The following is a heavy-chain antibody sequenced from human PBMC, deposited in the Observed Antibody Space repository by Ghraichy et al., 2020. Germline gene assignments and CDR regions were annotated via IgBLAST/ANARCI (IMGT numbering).Heavy chain of an antibody. CDR2: IYYSGST. V-gene: IGHV4-31*03. J-gene: IGHJ4*02. D-gene: IGHD3-3*01. CDR1: GGSISSGGYY. CDR3: ARVGRGYFWSGTIDY. Sequence: SETLSLTCTVSGGSISSGGYYWSWIRQHPGKGLEWIGYIYYSGSTYYNPSLKSRVTISVDTSKNQFSLKLSSVTAADTAVYYCARVGRGYFWSGTIDYWGQGTLVTVSS.